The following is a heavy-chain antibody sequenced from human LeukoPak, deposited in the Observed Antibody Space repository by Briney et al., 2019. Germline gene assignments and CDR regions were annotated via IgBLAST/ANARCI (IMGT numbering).Heavy chain of an antibody. Sequence: PSETLSLTCTDSGGSISSYYWSWIRQPAGKGLEWIGRIYTSGSTNYNPSLQSRVTMSVDTSKNQFSLKLSSVTAADTAVYYCARGHTTYYYPGMDVWGQGTTVTVSS. CDR1: GGSISSYY. J-gene: IGHJ6*02. CDR2: IYTSGST. D-gene: IGHD1-14*01. V-gene: IGHV4-4*07. CDR3: ARGHTTYYYPGMDV.